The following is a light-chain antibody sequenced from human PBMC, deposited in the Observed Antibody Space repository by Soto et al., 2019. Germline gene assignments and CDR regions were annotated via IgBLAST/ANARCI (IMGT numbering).Light chain of an antibody. Sequence: DIQMTQSPSTLSASVGDRVTLTCRASQSIDTWLAWYQQKPGKAPDLLNYKASTLECGVPSRFSGSGSGTEFTLTISSLQPDDFATYYCQQYITYPLTFGGGTKVEIK. CDR3: QQYITYPLT. CDR2: KAS. CDR1: QSIDTW. J-gene: IGKJ4*01. V-gene: IGKV1-5*03.